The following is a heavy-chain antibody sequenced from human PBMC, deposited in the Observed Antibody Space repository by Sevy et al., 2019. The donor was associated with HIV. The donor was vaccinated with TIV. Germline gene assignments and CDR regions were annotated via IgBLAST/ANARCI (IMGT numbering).Heavy chain of an antibody. CDR3: AKPRGSFYFDY. D-gene: IGHD3-16*01. J-gene: IGHJ4*02. Sequence: GGSLRLSCAASAFSFNTYAMSWVRRAPGKGLEWVATISGRGDSTFYSDSVKGRFTISRDNSKNTLYLQMNSLRAEDTAVYYCAKPRGSFYFDYWGQGTLVTVSS. CDR1: AFSFNTYA. V-gene: IGHV3-23*01. CDR2: ISGRGDST.